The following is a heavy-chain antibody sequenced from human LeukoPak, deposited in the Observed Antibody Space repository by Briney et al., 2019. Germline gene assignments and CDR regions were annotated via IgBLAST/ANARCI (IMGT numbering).Heavy chain of an antibody. J-gene: IGHJ4*02. D-gene: IGHD2-2*01. V-gene: IGHV3-23*01. CDR2: ISGSGGST. CDR3: AKSWSTSCYWCYFDY. CDR1: GFTFSSYA. Sequence: GGSLRLSCAASGFTFSSYAMSWVRQAPGKGLEWVSGISGSGGSTYYADSVEGRFTISRDNSKDTVYLQMNSLTAEDTAVYYCAKSWSTSCYWCYFDYWGQGTLVTVSS.